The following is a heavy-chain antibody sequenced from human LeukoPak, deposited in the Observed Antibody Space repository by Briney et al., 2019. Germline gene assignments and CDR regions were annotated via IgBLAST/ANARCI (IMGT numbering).Heavy chain of an antibody. CDR2: IYTSGST. CDR3: ARTYLWFGELSLFDP. J-gene: IGHJ5*02. CDR1: GGSISSGSYY. D-gene: IGHD3-10*01. Sequence: SETLSLTCTVSGGSISSGSYYWSWIRQPAGKGLEWIGRIYTSGSTNYNPSLKSRVTISVDTSKNQSSLKLSSVTAADTAVYYCARTYLWFGELSLFDPWGQGTLVTVSS. V-gene: IGHV4-61*02.